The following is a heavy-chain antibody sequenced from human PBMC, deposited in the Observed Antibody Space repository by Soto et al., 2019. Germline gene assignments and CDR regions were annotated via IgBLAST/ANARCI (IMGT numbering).Heavy chain of an antibody. CDR1: GFTFSSYG. V-gene: IGHV3-30*03. CDR2: ISYDGSNK. Sequence: QVQLVESGGGVVQPGRSLRLSCAASGFTFSSYGMHWVRQAPGKGLEWVAVISYDGSNKYYADSVKGRFTISRYNSKNTLYLQMNSLRAEDTAVYYCAEGSIVGATGFDYWGQGTLVTVSS. CDR3: AEGSIVGATGFDY. J-gene: IGHJ4*02. D-gene: IGHD1-26*01.